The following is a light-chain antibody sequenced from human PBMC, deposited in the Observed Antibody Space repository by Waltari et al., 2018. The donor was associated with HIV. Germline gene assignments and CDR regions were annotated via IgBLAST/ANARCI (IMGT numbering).Light chain of an antibody. V-gene: IGKV3D-15*01. CDR1: QNVDDK. J-gene: IGKJ4*01. CDR2: HSS. CDR3: QQYHHWPPLT. Sequence: TQSPATLSVSPGARVTVSCRASQNVDDKLAWYQQKPGQSPRLLIYHSSVRAAGVPTRFGGAGSATNFTLTITSLQSEDFALYFCQQYHHWPPLTFGGGSRVELK.